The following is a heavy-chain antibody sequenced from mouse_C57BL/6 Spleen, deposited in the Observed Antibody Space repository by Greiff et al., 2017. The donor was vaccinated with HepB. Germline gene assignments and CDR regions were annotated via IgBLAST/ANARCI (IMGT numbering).Heavy chain of an antibody. CDR3: ARSEDSAY. D-gene: IGHD3-2*01. V-gene: IGHV1-81*01. CDR1: GYTFTSYG. CDR2: IYPRSGNT. J-gene: IGHJ3*01. Sequence: QVQLQQSGAELARPGASVKLSCKASGYTFTSYGISWVKQRTGQGLEWIGEIYPRSGNTYYNEKFKGKATLTADKSSSTAYMELRSLTSEDSAVYFCARSEDSAYWGQGTLVTVSA.